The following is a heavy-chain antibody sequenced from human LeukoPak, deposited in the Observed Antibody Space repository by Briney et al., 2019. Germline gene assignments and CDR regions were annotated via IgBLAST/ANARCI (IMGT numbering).Heavy chain of an antibody. D-gene: IGHD3-22*01. CDR1: GFTFSSYG. V-gene: IGHV3-23*01. Sequence: GGSLRLSCAASGFTFSSYGMSWVRQAPGKGLEWVSAISGSGGSTYYADSVKGRFTISRDNSKNTLYLQMNSLRAEDTAVYYCAKVPDYYDSSGYKYYFDYWGQGTLVTVSS. J-gene: IGHJ4*02. CDR2: ISGSGGST. CDR3: AKVPDYYDSSGYKYYFDY.